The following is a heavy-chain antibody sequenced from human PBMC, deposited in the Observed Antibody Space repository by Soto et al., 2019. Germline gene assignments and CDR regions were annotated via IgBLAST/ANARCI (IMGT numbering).Heavy chain of an antibody. V-gene: IGHV4-30-4*01. Sequence: KPSETLSLTCTVSGGSISSGDYYWSWIRQPPGKGLEWIGYIYYGGSTYYNPSLKSRVTISVDTSKNQFSLKLSSVTAADTAVYYCARAGSGALYYFDYWGQGTLVTVSS. CDR2: IYYGGST. J-gene: IGHJ4*02. CDR1: GGSISSGDYY. CDR3: ARAGSGALYYFDY. D-gene: IGHD1-1*01.